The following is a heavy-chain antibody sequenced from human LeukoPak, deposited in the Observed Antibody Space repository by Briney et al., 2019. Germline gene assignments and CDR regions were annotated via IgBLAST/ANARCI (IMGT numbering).Heavy chain of an antibody. CDR3: AKDVLIAAAGGSPDH. CDR2: FDPEDGET. J-gene: IGHJ4*02. D-gene: IGHD6-13*01. Sequence: ASVKVSCKVSGYTLTELSMHWVRQAPGKGLEWMGGFDPEDGETIYAQKFQGRVTMTEDTSTDTAYMELNSLRAEDTAVYYCAKDVLIAAAGGSPDHWGQGTLVTVSS. CDR1: GYTLTELS. V-gene: IGHV1-24*01.